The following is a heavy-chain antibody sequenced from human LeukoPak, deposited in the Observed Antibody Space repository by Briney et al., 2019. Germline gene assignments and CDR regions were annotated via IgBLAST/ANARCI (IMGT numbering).Heavy chain of an antibody. V-gene: IGHV4-4*07. CDR1: GGSISSYY. Sequence: PSETLSLTCTVSGGSISSYYWSWIRQPAGKGLEWIGRIYTSGSTNYNPSLKSRVTISVDTSKNQFSLKLSSVTAADTAVYYCARIPAHKYYYYYMDVWGKGTTVTVSS. CDR2: IYTSGST. D-gene: IGHD2-2*01. CDR3: ARIPAHKYYYYYMDV. J-gene: IGHJ6*03.